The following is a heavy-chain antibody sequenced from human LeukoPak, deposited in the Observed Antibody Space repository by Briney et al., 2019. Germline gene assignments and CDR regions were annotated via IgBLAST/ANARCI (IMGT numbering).Heavy chain of an antibody. V-gene: IGHV1-18*04. CDR3: ARDDGSSWYTDSFDP. CDR1: GYTFTTYG. CDR2: ISAYNGNT. J-gene: IGHJ5*02. Sequence: GPVKVSCKASGYTFTTYGISWVRQAPGQGLEWMGWISAYNGNTNYAQKLQGGATMTTDTSTSTAYMEVRSLRSDDTAVYYCARDDGSSWYTDSFDPWGQGTLVIVSS. D-gene: IGHD6-13*01.